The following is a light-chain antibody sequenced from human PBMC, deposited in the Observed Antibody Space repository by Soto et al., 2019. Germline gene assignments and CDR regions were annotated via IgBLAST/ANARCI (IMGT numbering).Light chain of an antibody. V-gene: IGKV1-27*01. Sequence: DIQMTQSPSSLSASVGDRVTITCRASQGISNYLAWYQQKPGKVPKLLIYAASTLQSGVPSRFSGSGSGTDFTLPSSSLQHEDVATYYCRKYNSAPPFTFGPGIKADIK. CDR3: RKYNSAPPFT. J-gene: IGKJ3*01. CDR2: AAS. CDR1: QGISNY.